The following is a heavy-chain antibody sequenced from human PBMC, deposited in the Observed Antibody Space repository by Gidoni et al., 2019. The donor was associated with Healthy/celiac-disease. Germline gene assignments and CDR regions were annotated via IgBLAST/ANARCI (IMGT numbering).Heavy chain of an antibody. Sequence: EVQLLGSGGGLVQRGGSRRLSGAASGFTFSSYAMSWGRQAPGKGLEWVSAIAGSGGNTYYADSVKGRFTISRDNSKNTLYLQMNSLRAEDTAVYYCAKGVTIFGVVSGFDPWGQGTLVTVSS. D-gene: IGHD3-3*01. CDR3: AKGVTIFGVVSGFDP. V-gene: IGHV3-23*01. CDR1: GFTFSSYA. CDR2: IAGSGGNT. J-gene: IGHJ5*02.